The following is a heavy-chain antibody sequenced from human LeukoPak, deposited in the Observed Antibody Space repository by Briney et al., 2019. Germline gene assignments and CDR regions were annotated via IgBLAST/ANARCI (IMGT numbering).Heavy chain of an antibody. V-gene: IGHV3-30-3*01. Sequence: PGGSLRLSCAASGFTFSSYAMHWVRQAPGKGLEWVAVISYDGSNKYYADSVKGRFTISRDNSKNTLYLQMNSLRAEDTAVYYCARRGRYCANTLCSFDYWGQGSLVTVSS. J-gene: IGHJ4*02. CDR3: ARRGRYCANTLCSFDY. D-gene: IGHD2-8*01. CDR2: ISYDGSNK. CDR1: GFTFSSYA.